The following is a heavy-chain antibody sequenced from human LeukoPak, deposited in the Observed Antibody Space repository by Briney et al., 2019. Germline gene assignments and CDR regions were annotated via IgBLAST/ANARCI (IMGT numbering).Heavy chain of an antibody. Sequence: ASVKVSCKASGGTFSSYAISWVRQAPGQGLEWMGRIIPVLGIANYAQKFQGRVTMTRNTSISTAYMELSSLRSEDTAVYYCARVSKQQLAYYFDYWGQGTLVTVSS. D-gene: IGHD6-13*01. CDR3: ARVSKQQLAYYFDY. CDR2: IIPVLGIA. CDR1: GGTFSSYA. J-gene: IGHJ4*02. V-gene: IGHV1-69*04.